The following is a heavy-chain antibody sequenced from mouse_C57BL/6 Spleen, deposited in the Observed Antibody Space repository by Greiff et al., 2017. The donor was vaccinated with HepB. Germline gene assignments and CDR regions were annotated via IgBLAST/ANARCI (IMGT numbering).Heavy chain of an antibody. CDR3: APGGGHYAMDY. J-gene: IGHJ4*01. V-gene: IGHV2-4*01. Sequence: QVQLQQSGPGLVQPSQCLSITCTVSGFSLTSYGVHWVRQPPGKGLEWLGVIWSGGSTDYNAAFISRLSISKDNTKSQVFFKMNSLQADDTAIYYCAPGGGHYAMDYWGQGTSVTVSS. CDR2: IWSGGST. CDR1: GFSLTSYG.